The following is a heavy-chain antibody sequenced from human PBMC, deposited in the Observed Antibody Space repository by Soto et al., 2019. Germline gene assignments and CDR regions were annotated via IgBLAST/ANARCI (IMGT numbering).Heavy chain of an antibody. CDR1: GGSVSSYY. D-gene: IGHD3-10*01. J-gene: IGHJ3*02. Sequence: SETLSLTCTVSGGSVSSYYWSWIRQSPEKGLEWIGYIYYSGSTKYKPSLKSRVTISVDTSKNQFSLKLSSVAAADTAVYYCARTYGSGSYYGAFDIWGQGTMVTVSS. CDR3: ARTYGSGSYYGAFDI. CDR2: IYYSGST. V-gene: IGHV4-59*02.